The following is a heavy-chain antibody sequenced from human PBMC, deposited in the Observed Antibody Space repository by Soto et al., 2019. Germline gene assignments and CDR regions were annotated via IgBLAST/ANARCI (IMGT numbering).Heavy chain of an antibody. CDR2: IKQDGSEK. CDR1: GFTFSDYY. D-gene: IGHD5-12*01. V-gene: IGHV3-7*03. J-gene: IGHJ4*02. Sequence: VQLVESGGGLVKPGGSLRLSCAASGFTFSDYYMSWIRQAPGKGLEWVANIKQDGSEKYYVDSVKGRFTISRDNAKNSLYLQMNSLRAEDTAVYYCARGDSGYDPFDYWGQGTLVTVSS. CDR3: ARGDSGYDPFDY.